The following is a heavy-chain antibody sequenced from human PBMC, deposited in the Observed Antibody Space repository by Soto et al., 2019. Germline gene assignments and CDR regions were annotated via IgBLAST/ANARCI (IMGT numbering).Heavy chain of an antibody. Sequence: GGSLRLSXVASGFSLTTYPMHWVRQAPGRGLEWVAVISYDGKNKYYGDSVKGRFTISRDNSKNTPYLEMNNLRGEDTAVFYCARGGNRPRWYYFDYWGQGVLVTVSS. CDR2: ISYDGKNK. CDR1: GFSLTTYP. D-gene: IGHD1-20*01. J-gene: IGHJ4*02. CDR3: ARGGNRPRWYYFDY. V-gene: IGHV3-30*04.